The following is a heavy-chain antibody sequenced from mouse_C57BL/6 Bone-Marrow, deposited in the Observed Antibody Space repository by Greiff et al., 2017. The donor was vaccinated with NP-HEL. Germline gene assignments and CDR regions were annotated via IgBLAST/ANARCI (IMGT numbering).Heavy chain of an antibody. CDR2: ISSGGDYT. Sequence: EVQGVESGEGLVKPGGSLKLSCAASGFTFSSYAMSWVRQTPEKRLEWVAYISSGGDYTYYADTVKGRFTISRDNARNTLYLQMSSLKSEDTAMYYCTRDDDYDAWFAYWGQGTLVTVSA. V-gene: IGHV5-9-1*02. CDR3: TRDDDYDAWFAY. J-gene: IGHJ3*01. CDR1: GFTFSSYA. D-gene: IGHD2-4*01.